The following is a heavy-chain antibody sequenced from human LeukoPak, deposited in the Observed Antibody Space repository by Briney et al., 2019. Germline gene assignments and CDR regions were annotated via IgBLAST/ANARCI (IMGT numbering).Heavy chain of an antibody. J-gene: IGHJ2*01. CDR1: GLSFSGQW. Sequence: GGSLRLSCTASGLSFSGQWMNWVRHSPGKGLEWVSSISSRSTYIYYAGSVKGRFTISRDNAKNSLYLQMKSLRAEDTAVYYCARAPPYCGGDCSDWYFDLWGRGTLVTVSS. CDR2: ISSRSTYI. CDR3: ARAPPYCGGDCSDWYFDL. D-gene: IGHD2-21*02. V-gene: IGHV3-21*01.